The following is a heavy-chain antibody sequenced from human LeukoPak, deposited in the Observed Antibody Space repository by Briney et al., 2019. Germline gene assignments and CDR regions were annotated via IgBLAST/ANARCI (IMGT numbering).Heavy chain of an antibody. CDR2: INAHGTST. CDR3: ARVPLSGSFAFDY. CDR1: GFTFSSRW. D-gene: IGHD1-26*01. J-gene: IGHJ4*02. V-gene: IGHV3-74*01. Sequence: GGSLRLSCGASGFTFSSRWIHWVRQAPGKGLVWVSGINAHGTSTRYADSVKGRFTISRDNAKNTLYLHMNSLRAEDTAVYYCARVPLSGSFAFDYWGQGVLVTVSS.